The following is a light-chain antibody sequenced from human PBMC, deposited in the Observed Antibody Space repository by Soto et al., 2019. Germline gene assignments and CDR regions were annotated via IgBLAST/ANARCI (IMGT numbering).Light chain of an antibody. Sequence: QSALTQPASVSGSPGQSITISCTGTSSDVGGYNYVSWYQQHPGKAPKLMIYEVSNRPSGVSNRFSGSKSGNTASLTISGLQAEDEADYYCSSNTSSSNWVFGGGTKLTVL. CDR2: EVS. V-gene: IGLV2-14*01. CDR3: SSNTSSSNWV. J-gene: IGLJ3*02. CDR1: SSDVGGYNY.